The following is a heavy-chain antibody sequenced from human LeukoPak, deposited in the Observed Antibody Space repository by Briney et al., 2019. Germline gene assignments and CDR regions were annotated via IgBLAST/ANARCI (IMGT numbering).Heavy chain of an antibody. CDR1: GFTFSSYA. CDR3: AKGARQWLVLDGSDY. CDR2: ISGSGGST. Sequence: GGSLRLSCAASGFTFSSYAMSWVRQAPGKGLEWVSAISGSGGSTYYADPVKGRFTISRDNSKNTLYLQMNSLRAEDTAVYYCAKGARQWLVLDGSDYWGQGTLGTVSS. D-gene: IGHD6-19*01. V-gene: IGHV3-23*01. J-gene: IGHJ4*02.